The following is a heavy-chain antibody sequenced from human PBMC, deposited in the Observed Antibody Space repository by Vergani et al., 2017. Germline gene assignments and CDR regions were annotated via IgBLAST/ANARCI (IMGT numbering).Heavy chain of an antibody. CDR1: GGSISSYY. Sequence: QVQLQESGPGLVKPSETLSLTCTVSGGSISSYYWSWIRQPAGKGLEWIGRIYTSGSTNYNPSLKSRVTMSVDTSTNQFSLKLSSVTAADTAVYYCAIDSCSGGSCYYYYGMDVWGQGTTVTVSS. D-gene: IGHD2-15*01. CDR3: AIDSCSGGSCYYYYGMDV. V-gene: IGHV4-4*07. J-gene: IGHJ6*02. CDR2: IYTSGST.